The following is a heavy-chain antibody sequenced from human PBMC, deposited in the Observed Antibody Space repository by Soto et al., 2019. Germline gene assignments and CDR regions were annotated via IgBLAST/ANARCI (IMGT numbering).Heavy chain of an antibody. Sequence: PGGSLSLSCAASGFTFSSYAMSWVRQAPGKGLEWVSAISGSGGSTYYADSGKCRFTISRDNSKNTLYLQMNSLRAEDTAVYYCAKETGYFMYYYYGMDVWGQGTTVTVSS. V-gene: IGHV3-23*01. CDR2: ISGSGGST. CDR3: AKETGYFMYYYYGMDV. CDR1: GFTFSSYA. J-gene: IGHJ6*02. D-gene: IGHD3-9*01.